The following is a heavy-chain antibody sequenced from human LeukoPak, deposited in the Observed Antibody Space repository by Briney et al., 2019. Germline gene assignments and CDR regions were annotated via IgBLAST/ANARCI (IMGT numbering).Heavy chain of an antibody. Sequence: SQTLSLTSAISVDSVSSTRPASNSVRQSPSKGLKFQLRIYYRSRRFIHYVGSVKTRITINTDTSKNKFKWPLNSVTPEDTAVYYCARDRGNSHYNYIGLLGFAYWGQGTLVTVSP. CDR2: IYYRSRRFI. J-gene: IGHJ4*02. V-gene: IGHV6-1*01. CDR1: VDSVSSTRPA. CDR3: ARDRGNSHYNYIGLLGFAY. D-gene: IGHD5-24*01.